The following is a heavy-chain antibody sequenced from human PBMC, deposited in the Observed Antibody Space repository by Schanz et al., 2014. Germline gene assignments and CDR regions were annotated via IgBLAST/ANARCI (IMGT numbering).Heavy chain of an antibody. CDR3: AKNQYDDVDLSSFYFDF. J-gene: IGHJ4*02. CDR1: GFTFSSYA. V-gene: IGHV3-23*01. D-gene: IGHD3-10*02. Sequence: VQLLESGGGLVQPGGSLRLSCAASGFTFSSYAMSWVRQAPGKGLEWVSAISGSGGSTYYADSVKGRFTISRDSSKNTLYLQMNSLRPEDTAIYYCAKNQYDDVDLSSFYFDFWGQGTRVTVSS. CDR2: ISGSGGST.